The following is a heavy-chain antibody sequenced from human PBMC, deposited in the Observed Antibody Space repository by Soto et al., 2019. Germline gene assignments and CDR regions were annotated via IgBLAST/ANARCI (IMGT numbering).Heavy chain of an antibody. Sequence: EVQLLESGGGLVQPGGSLRLSCAASGFTFSSYAMSWVRQAPGKGLEWVSGIRGSGGSTYYADSVKGRFTISRDNSKNTLYLQMNSLRAEDTAVYYCAKDRDTRYFDWLSGGFDYWGQGTLVTVSS. CDR2: IRGSGGST. CDR3: AKDRDTRYFDWLSGGFDY. D-gene: IGHD3-9*01. J-gene: IGHJ4*02. V-gene: IGHV3-23*01. CDR1: GFTFSSYA.